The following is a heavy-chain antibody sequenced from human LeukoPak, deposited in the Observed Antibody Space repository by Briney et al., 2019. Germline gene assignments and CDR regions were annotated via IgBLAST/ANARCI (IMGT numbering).Heavy chain of an antibody. CDR2: ISSSSSYV. J-gene: IGHJ4*02. Sequence: GGSLRLSCAASGFTFSSYSMNWVRQAPGKGLEWVSSISSSSSYVYYADSVRGRFTISRDNAKNSLYLQMNSLRAEDTAVYYCAREFVHSGFDYWGQGTLVAVSS. D-gene: IGHD3-10*01. V-gene: IGHV3-21*01. CDR1: GFTFSSYS. CDR3: AREFVHSGFDY.